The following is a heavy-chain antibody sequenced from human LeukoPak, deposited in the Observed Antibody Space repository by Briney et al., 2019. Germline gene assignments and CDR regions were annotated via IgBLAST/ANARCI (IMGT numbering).Heavy chain of an antibody. CDR1: GGTFSSYA. CDR2: IIPIFGTA. D-gene: IGHD4-23*01. Sequence: EASVKVPCKASGGTFSSYAISWVRQAPGQGLEWMGGIIPIFGTANYAQKFQGRVTITADESTSTAYMELSSLRSEDTAVYYCARSGKGEGNWFDPWGQGTLVTVSS. CDR3: ARSGKGEGNWFDP. J-gene: IGHJ5*02. V-gene: IGHV1-69*13.